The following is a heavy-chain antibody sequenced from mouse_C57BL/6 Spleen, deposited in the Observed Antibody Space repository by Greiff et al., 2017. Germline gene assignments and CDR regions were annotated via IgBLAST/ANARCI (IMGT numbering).Heavy chain of an antibody. CDR1: GYTFTSYW. D-gene: IGHD1-1*01. J-gene: IGHJ2*01. Sequence: VQLQQSGAELVQPGASVKLSCTASGYTFTSYWMPWVKQRPGRGLEWIGRIDPNSGGTKYVEKFKSKVTLAVDNPSSTAYMQLSRLTSEDSAVYYWAIEGYYGSRLDYWGQGTTLTVAS. CDR2: IDPNSGGT. CDR3: AIEGYYGSRLDY. V-gene: IGHV1-72*01.